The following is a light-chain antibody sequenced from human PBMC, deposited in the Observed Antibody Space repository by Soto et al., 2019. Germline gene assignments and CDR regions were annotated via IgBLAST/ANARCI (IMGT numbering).Light chain of an antibody. J-gene: IGKJ4*01. CDR3: EDYSSSSGLT. V-gene: IGKV1-5*03. CDR2: QAS. CDR1: QSSSW. Sequence: DIQMTQSPSTLSASVGDRVTITCRASQSSSWLAWYQQKPGKAPKLLIFQASSLKSGVPSRFSGSGSATEYTLTISSLQPDDFATYYCEDYSSSSGLTFGGGTKVEIK.